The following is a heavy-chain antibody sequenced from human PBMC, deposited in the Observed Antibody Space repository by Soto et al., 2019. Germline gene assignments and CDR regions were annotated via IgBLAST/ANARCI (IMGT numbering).Heavy chain of an antibody. CDR1: GFTFTSYG. CDR3: ARADYYGSGNYGVNY. D-gene: IGHD3-10*01. Sequence: QVQLVESGGGVVQPGRSLRLSCTASGFTFTSYGMHWVRQAPGKGLEWVALIWYDGSNKYYADSVKGRFTISRDNSKNTLYLQMNSLRAEDTAVYYCARADYYGSGNYGVNYWGQGTLVTVSS. V-gene: IGHV3-33*01. CDR2: IWYDGSNK. J-gene: IGHJ4*02.